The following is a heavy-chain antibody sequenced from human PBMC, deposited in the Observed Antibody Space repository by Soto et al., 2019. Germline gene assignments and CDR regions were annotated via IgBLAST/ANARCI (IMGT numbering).Heavy chain of an antibody. CDR3: AKDTSGWYKDY. J-gene: IGHJ4*02. CDR2: ISGGGGRT. V-gene: IGHV3-23*01. D-gene: IGHD6-19*01. CDR1: GFTFSNYA. Sequence: GGSLRLSCVASGFTFSNYAMSWVRQAPGKGLEWVSSISGGGGRTYYADSVKGRFTISRDNSMDTLYLQMNSMRAEDTAVYYCAKDTSGWYKDYWGQATLVTVSS.